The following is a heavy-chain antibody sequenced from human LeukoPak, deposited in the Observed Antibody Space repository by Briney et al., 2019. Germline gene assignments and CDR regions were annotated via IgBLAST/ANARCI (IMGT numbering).Heavy chain of an antibody. V-gene: IGHV3-23*01. D-gene: IGHD6-19*01. J-gene: IGHJ4*02. CDR2: ISGSGGST. Sequence: GGSLRLSRVASEFTFSSYAMSWVRQAPGKGLEWVSGISGSGGSTYYADSVKGRFTISRDNSKNTLYLQMNSLRAEDTAVYYCAKGLNIAVAENWGQGTLVTVSS. CDR3: AKGLNIAVAEN. CDR1: EFTFSSYA.